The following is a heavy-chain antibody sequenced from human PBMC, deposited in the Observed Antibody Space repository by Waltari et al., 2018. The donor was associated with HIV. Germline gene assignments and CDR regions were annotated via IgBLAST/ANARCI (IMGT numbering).Heavy chain of an antibody. D-gene: IGHD1-26*01. J-gene: IGHJ4*02. CDR3: AKGRSNYYGYNLLDY. V-gene: IGHV3-23*01. CDR2: ISGNGVST. Sequence: EVQLLESGGGLVQPGASLRLSCAASGFTFNNYAMTWVRQALGKGLEWGSGISGNGVSTNYAGSLKGRFTIARDNSKNVLYLHVNDLRAGDTATYYCAKGRSNYYGYNLLDYWGQGTRVTVSS. CDR1: GFTFNNYA.